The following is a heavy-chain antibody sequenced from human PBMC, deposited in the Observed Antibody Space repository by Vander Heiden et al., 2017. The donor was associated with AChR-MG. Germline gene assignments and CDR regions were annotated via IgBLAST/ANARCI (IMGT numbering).Heavy chain of an antibody. CDR3: ARTHWLVGNFFDH. V-gene: IGHV4-61*01. CDR2: TFYRGTT. D-gene: IGHD6-19*01. CDR1: NFSVTTSTYS. J-gene: IGHJ4*02. Sequence: QVQLQESGPGLVKPSETLSLTCTVSNFSVTTSTYSSSWTRQSPRRGLKWIGHTFYRGTTKYNRYLNSRATISLDTAKNQISLKLNAVIAEDTAVYYCARTHWLVGNFFDHWGQGTLVTVSS.